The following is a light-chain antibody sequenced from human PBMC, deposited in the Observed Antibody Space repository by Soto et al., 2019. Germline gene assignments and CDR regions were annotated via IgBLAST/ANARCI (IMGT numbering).Light chain of an antibody. CDR2: EVS. Sequence: QSALTQPASVSGSPGQSITISCTGTSSDVGGYNYVSWYQQHPGKAPKLMIYEVSNRPSGVSNRFSGSKSGNTASLTISGLQAEDEADDYCSSYTSSSTLKVFGGGTQLTVL. CDR1: SSDVGGYNY. V-gene: IGLV2-14*01. J-gene: IGLJ3*02. CDR3: SSYTSSSTLKV.